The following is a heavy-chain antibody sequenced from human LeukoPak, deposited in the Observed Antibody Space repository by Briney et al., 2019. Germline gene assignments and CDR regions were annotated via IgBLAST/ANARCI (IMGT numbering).Heavy chain of an antibody. CDR2: INPNSGGT. CDR1: EYTFTVYY. CDR3: GRDGIYCSGSSCYPVEIDY. V-gene: IGHV1-2*02. D-gene: IGHD2-15*01. Sequence: ASVTVSCKASEYTFTVYYMHWVRQAPGQGLEWMGWINPNSGGTNYARKFQGRVTMTRDTSISTAYMELSRLRSDDTAVYYCGRDGIYCSGSSCYPVEIDYWGQGNLVTVSS. J-gene: IGHJ4*02.